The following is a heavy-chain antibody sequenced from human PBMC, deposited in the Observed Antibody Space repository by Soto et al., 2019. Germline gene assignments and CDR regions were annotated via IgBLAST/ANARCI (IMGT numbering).Heavy chain of an antibody. V-gene: IGHV2-70*01. CDR3: ARIPHYYDSSGYPDY. D-gene: IGHD3-22*01. CDR2: IDWDDDK. J-gene: IGHJ4*02. CDR1: GFSLSTSGMC. Sequence: SGPTLVNPTQTLTLTCTFSGFSLSTSGMCVSWIRQPPGKALEWLALIDWDDDKYYSTSLKTRLTISKDTSKNQVVLTMTNMDPVDTATYYCARIPHYYDSSGYPDYWGQGTLVTVS.